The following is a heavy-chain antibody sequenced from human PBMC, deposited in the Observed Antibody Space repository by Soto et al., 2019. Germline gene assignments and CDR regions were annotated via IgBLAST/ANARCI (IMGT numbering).Heavy chain of an antibody. Sequence: QVHLVESGGGVVQAGRSLRLSCTASGLTFTSYAIHWVRQAPGKGLGWVSLISEDGGNKYFAESVRGRFLISRDNSKNTVYLQMTSLRPEDTAVYFCARRLTSTVSALGYWGQGTLVTVSS. J-gene: IGHJ4*02. CDR1: GLTFTSYA. D-gene: IGHD6-19*01. V-gene: IGHV3-30-3*01. CDR3: ARRLTSTVSALGY. CDR2: ISEDGGNK.